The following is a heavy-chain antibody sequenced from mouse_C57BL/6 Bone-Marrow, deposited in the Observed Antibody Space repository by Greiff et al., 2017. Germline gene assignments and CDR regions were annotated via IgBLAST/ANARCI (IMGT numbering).Heavy chain of an antibody. CDR2: MQPNGGSP. D-gene: IGHD2-4*01. V-gene: IGHV1-64*01. CDR3: ARTYDYYDYTMDY. J-gene: IGHJ4*01. CDR1: GYTFTNYW. Sequence: QVQLQQPGAELVKPGASVKLSCKASGYTFTNYWMHWVKQRPGQGLEWIGMMQPNGGSPDYNEKFKSEATMSVDKSYRTAYMELRSLTSEDYAVSYCARTYDYYDYTMDYWGQGTSVTVSS.